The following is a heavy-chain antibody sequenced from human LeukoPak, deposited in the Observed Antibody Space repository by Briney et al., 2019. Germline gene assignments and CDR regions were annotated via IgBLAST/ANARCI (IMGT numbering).Heavy chain of an antibody. CDR3: AKVGPGIAAAGAYYFDY. CDR1: GFTFSSYG. V-gene: IGHV3-30*02. D-gene: IGHD6-13*01. CDR2: IRYDGSNK. Sequence: PGGSLRLSCAASGFTFSSYGIHWVRQAPGKGLEWVAFIRYDGSNKYYADSVKGRFTISRDNSKNTLYLQMNSLRAEDTAVYYCAKVGPGIAAAGAYYFDYWGQGTLVTVSS. J-gene: IGHJ4*02.